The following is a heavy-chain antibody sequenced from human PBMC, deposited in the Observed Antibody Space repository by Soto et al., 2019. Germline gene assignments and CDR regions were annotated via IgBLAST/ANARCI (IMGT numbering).Heavy chain of an antibody. V-gene: IGHV4-34*01. D-gene: IGHD2-15*01. J-gene: IGHJ5*02. Sequence: SETLYLTCAVYGGSFSGYYWSWIRQPPGKGLEWIGEINHSGSTNYNPSLKSRVTISVDTSKNQFSLKLSSVSAADTAVYYCARVSVYCSGGSCSNWFDPWGQGTLVTVS. CDR1: GGSFSGYY. CDR2: INHSGST. CDR3: ARVSVYCSGGSCSNWFDP.